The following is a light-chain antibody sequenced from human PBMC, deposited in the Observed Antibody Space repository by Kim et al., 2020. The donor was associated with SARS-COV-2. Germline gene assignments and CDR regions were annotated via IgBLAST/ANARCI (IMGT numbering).Light chain of an antibody. V-gene: IGLV1-51*01. CDR2: DNN. J-gene: IGLJ2*01. CDR3: GTWDSSLSAVV. Sequence: GQMEPIAGSGSSTNISNNSVSWFQHFPGTAPKLLVYDNNKRPSGIPDRFSGSKSGTSATLGITGLQTGDEADYYCGTWDSSLSAVVFGGGTQLTVL. CDR1: STNISNNS.